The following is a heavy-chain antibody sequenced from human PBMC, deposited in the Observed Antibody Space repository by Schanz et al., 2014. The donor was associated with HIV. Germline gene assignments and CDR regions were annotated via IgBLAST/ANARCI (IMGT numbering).Heavy chain of an antibody. CDR1: GFTFSNYA. D-gene: IGHD3-22*01. V-gene: IGHV3-30-3*01. J-gene: IGHJ6*02. CDR3: ARDVSHDSSGLYSDYYYGMDV. Sequence: QVQLVESGGGVVQPGRALRLSCAVSGFTFSNYAMHWVRQAPGKGLEWEAVISYDGSNKYYADSVKGRFTISRDNSKNTLYLQMNSLRVEDTAVYYCARDVSHDSSGLYSDYYYGMDVWGQGTTVTVSS. CDR2: ISYDGSNK.